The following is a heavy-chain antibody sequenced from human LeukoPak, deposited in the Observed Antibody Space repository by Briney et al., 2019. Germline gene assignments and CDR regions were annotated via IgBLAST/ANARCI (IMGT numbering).Heavy chain of an antibody. V-gene: IGHV3-15*01. D-gene: IGHD1-14*01. CDR1: GFTFSNAWITFSSVW. CDR3: TAVLRTGTLDY. CDR2: IKSKTDGGTT. Sequence: KPGGSLRLSCAASGFTFSNAWITFSSVWMSWVRQAPGKGLEWVGHIKSKTDGGTTDYAAPVKGRFTISRDDSKNTLYLQMNSLKTEDTAVYYCTAVLRTGTLDYWGQGTLVTVSS. J-gene: IGHJ4*02.